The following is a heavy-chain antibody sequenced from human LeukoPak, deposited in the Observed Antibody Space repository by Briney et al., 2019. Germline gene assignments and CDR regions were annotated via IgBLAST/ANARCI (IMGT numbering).Heavy chain of an antibody. CDR2: IYSGGDT. CDR3: ARASGYSGYDPFDY. J-gene: IGHJ4*02. V-gene: IGHV3-53*01. Sequence: GGSMRLSCAASGFTVSSNYMSWVRQAPGKGLEWVSVIYSGGDTYYADSVKGRFTISRDNSKNTLYLQMNTLRAEDTAVYYCARASGYSGYDPFDYWGQGTLVTVSS. CDR1: GFTVSSNY. D-gene: IGHD5-12*01.